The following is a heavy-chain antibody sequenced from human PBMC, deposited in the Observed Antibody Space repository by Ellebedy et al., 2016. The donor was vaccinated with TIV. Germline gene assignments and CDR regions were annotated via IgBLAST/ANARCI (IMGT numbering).Heavy chain of an antibody. D-gene: IGHD3-22*01. Sequence: GESLKISCAASGFTFSDYAMSWVRQAPGRGLEWVSGFGVSGDSTYYTDSVKGRFTIFRDNSENTLYLQMNSLRAEDTAVYYCAKGRGGGSDTSAPRYYFDYWGLGTLVTVSS. V-gene: IGHV3-23*01. CDR3: AKGRGGGSDTSAPRYYFDY. CDR2: FGVSGDST. J-gene: IGHJ4*02. CDR1: GFTFSDYA.